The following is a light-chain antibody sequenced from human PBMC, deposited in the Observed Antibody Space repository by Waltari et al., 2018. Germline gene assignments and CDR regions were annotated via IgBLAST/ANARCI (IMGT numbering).Light chain of an antibody. CDR2: DVT. V-gene: IGLV2-14*03. CDR3: SSYTTSTTLV. Sequence: QSALTQPASVSGSPGQSITISCTGTSSDVGASNFVSWYQQHPGKAPKLMIYDVTNRPSEVSYRFSGSKSGNTAALTISGLQAEDEADYYCSSYTTSTTLVFGGGTKLTVL. CDR1: SSDVGASNF. J-gene: IGLJ3*02.